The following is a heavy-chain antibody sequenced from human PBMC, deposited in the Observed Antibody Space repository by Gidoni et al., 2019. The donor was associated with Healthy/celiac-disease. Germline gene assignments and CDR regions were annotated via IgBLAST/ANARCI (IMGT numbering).Heavy chain of an antibody. J-gene: IGHJ4*02. Sequence: EVQLVESGGGLVKPGGSLSLSCAASGFTFSSYSMNWVRQAPGKGLEWVSSISSSSSYIYYADSVKGRFTISRDNAKNSLYLQMNSLRAEDTAVYYCARDHVNWARALGYWGQGTLVTVSS. CDR3: ARDHVNWARALGY. V-gene: IGHV3-21*01. CDR2: ISSSSSYI. CDR1: GFTFSSYS. D-gene: IGHD7-27*01.